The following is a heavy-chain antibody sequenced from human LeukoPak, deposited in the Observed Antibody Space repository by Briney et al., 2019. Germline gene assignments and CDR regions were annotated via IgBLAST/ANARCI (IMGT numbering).Heavy chain of an antibody. CDR1: GFTFSSYG. D-gene: IGHD3-22*01. Sequence: PGGSLRLSCAASGFTFSSYGMHWVRQAPGKGLEWVAVISYDGSNKYYADSVEGRFTISRDNSKNTLYLQMNSLRAEDTAVYYCAKDLSQYYYDSSGDYFDYWGQGTLATVSS. CDR2: ISYDGSNK. V-gene: IGHV3-30*18. J-gene: IGHJ4*02. CDR3: AKDLSQYYYDSSGDYFDY.